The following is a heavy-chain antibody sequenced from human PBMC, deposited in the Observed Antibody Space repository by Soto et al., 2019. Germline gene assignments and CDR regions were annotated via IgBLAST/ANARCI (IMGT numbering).Heavy chain of an antibody. V-gene: IGHV3-53*01. D-gene: IGHD1-26*01. CDR2: IYSGGST. CDR1: GFTVSSNY. Sequence: PGGSLRLSCAASGFTVSSNYMSWVRQAPGKGLEWVSVIYSGGSTYYADSVKGRFTISRDNSKNTLYLQTNSLRAEDTAVYYCARVPRIVGATHWFDPWGQGTLVTVSS. CDR3: ARVPRIVGATHWFDP. J-gene: IGHJ5*02.